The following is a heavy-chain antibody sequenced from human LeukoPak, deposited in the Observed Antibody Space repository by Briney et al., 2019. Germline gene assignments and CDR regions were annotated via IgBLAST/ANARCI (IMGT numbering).Heavy chain of an antibody. CDR2: IYYSGST. CDR1: GGSISSRSYY. Sequence: SETLSLTCTVSGGSISSRSYYWGWIRQPPGKGLEWIGSIYYSGSTYYNPSLKSRVTISVDTSKNQFSLKLSSVTAADTAVYYCARQRQSPLDAFDIWGQGTMVTVSS. J-gene: IGHJ3*02. D-gene: IGHD6-19*01. CDR3: ARQRQSPLDAFDI. V-gene: IGHV4-39*01.